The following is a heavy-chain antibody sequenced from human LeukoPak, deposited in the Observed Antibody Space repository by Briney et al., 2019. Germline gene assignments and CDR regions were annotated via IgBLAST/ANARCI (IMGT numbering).Heavy chain of an antibody. J-gene: IGHJ3*02. D-gene: IGHD3-10*01. V-gene: IGHV3-74*01. CDR3: ARANYYGSGRAAFDI. CDR2: INSDGSST. Sequence: PGGSLRLSCAASGFTFSSYWMHWVRHAPGKGLVWVSRINSDGSSTSYADSAKGRFTISRDNAKNTLYLQMNSLRAEDTAVYYCARANYYGSGRAAFDIWGQGTMVTVSS. CDR1: GFTFSSYW.